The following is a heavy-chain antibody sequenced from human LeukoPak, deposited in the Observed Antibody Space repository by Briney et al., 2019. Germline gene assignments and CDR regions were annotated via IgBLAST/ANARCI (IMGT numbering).Heavy chain of an antibody. V-gene: IGHV3-23*01. CDR3: AKDLRYYDSSGYCPD. CDR2: ISGSGGGT. J-gene: IGHJ4*02. CDR1: GFTFSNYA. Sequence: GGSLRLSCAASGFTFSNYAMSWVRQAPGKGLEWVSPISGSGGGTYYADSVKGRFTISRDSSKNTLYLQMNSLRAEDTAVYYCAKDLRYYDSSGYCPDWGQGTLVTVSS. D-gene: IGHD3-22*01.